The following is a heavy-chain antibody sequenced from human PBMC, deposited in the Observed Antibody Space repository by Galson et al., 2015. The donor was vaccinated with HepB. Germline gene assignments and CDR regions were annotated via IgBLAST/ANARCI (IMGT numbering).Heavy chain of an antibody. J-gene: IGHJ4*02. CDR1: GFTLSSYW. CDR3: AREARAGYCSGGSCYFDY. D-gene: IGHD2-15*01. Sequence: SLRLSCAASGFTLSSYWMSWVRQAPGKGLEWVANIKQDGSEKYYVDSVKGRFTISRDNAKNSLYLQMNSLRAEDTAVYYCAREARAGYCSGGSCYFDYWGQGTLVTVSS. V-gene: IGHV3-7*03. CDR2: IKQDGSEK.